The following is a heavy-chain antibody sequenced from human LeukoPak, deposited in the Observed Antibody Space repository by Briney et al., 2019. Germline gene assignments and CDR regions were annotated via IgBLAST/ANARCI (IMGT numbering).Heavy chain of an antibody. CDR1: GGTFSSYA. J-gene: IGHJ4*02. CDR2: IIPIFGTA. CDR3: VRDGVAVGATL. D-gene: IGHD1-26*01. V-gene: IGHV1-69*05. Sequence: SVKVSCKASGGTFSSYAVSWVRQAPGQGLEWMGGIIPIFGTANYAQKFQGRATITTDESTSTAYMELSSLRSEDTAVYYCVRDGVAVGATLWGQGTLVTVSS.